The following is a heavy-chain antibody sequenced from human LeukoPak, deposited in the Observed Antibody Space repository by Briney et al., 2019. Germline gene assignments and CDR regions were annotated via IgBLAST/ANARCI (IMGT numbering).Heavy chain of an antibody. CDR3: ARAIAVTPWYFDL. CDR1: GFTFSDYH. V-gene: IGHV3-11*03. CDR2: IRSSGSDT. Sequence: GGSLRLSCAVSGFTFSDYHMSWIRQAPGKGLEWISYIRSSGSDTNYADSVRGRFTISRDNAKNSLYMQMNSLRAEDTAVYYCARAIAVTPWYFDLWGRGTLVTVSS. D-gene: IGHD6-19*01. J-gene: IGHJ2*01.